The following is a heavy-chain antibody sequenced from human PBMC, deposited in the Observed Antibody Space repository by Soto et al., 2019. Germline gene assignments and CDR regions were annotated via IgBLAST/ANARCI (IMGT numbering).Heavy chain of an antibody. J-gene: IGHJ3*01. V-gene: IGHV4-59*01. CDR1: GGSIHSYY. CDR2: SQHSGST. Sequence: QVHLQESGPRLVKSSETLSLTCTVSGGSIHSYYWTWIRQPPGKALERIGYSQHSGSTNYNSALESRVAMXGXTXXNQFSLTLNSVTAADTAVYFCATGSRSSTSDAFDVWGQGTMVTVSS. CDR3: ATGSRSSTSDAFDV. D-gene: IGHD2-15*01.